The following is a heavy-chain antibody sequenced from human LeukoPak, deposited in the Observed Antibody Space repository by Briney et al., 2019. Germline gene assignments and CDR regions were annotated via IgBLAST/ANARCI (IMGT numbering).Heavy chain of an antibody. CDR1: GFIFRNYA. D-gene: IGHD3-3*01. CDR2: ISDNGGGT. V-gene: IGHV3-23*01. CDR3: AKLTIFGVVIIRKYYFDY. Sequence: GGSLRLSCVASGFIFRNYAMSWVRQAPGEGLEWVSGISDNGGGTYYADSVKGRFTISRDNSKNTLYLQMNSLRAEDTAVYYCAKLTIFGVVIIRKYYFDYWGQGTLVTVSS. J-gene: IGHJ4*02.